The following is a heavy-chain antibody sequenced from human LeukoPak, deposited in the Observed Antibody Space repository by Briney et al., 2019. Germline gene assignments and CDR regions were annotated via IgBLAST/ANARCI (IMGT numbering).Heavy chain of an antibody. CDR3: ASPSRAQSFDI. CDR1: GFIVSSNY. V-gene: IGHV3-53*01. Sequence: GGSLRLSCAASGFIVSSNYMNWVRQAPGKGLEWVSVIYTGGNTYYADSVKGRFTISRDNSKNTLYLQMHSLRAEDTAVYYCASPSRAQSFDIWGQGTMVTVSS. CDR2: IYTGGNT. J-gene: IGHJ3*02.